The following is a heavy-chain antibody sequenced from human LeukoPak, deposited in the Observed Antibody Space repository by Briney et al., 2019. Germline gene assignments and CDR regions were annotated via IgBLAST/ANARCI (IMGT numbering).Heavy chain of an antibody. CDR1: GFTFSSYA. D-gene: IGHD1-26*01. CDR2: ISYDGSNK. J-gene: IGHJ4*02. CDR3: ARSKGKWELLLSFDY. Sequence: GGSLRLSCAASGFTFSSYAMHWVRQAPGKGLEWVAVISYDGSNKYYAGSVKGRFTISRDNSKNTLYLQMNSLRAEDTAVYYCARSKGKWELLLSFDYWGQGTLVTVSS. V-gene: IGHV3-30-3*01.